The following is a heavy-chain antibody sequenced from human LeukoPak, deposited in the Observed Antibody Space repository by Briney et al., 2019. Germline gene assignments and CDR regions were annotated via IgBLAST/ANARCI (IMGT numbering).Heavy chain of an antibody. D-gene: IGHD3-22*01. Sequence: GESLKISCKGSGYSFTSYRIGWVRQMPGKGLEWIGIIYPGDSDTRYSPSFQGQVTISADKSISTAYLQWSSLKASDTAMYYCARQGSYYDSSGYYYGNWGQGTLVTVSS. J-gene: IGHJ4*02. CDR3: ARQGSYYDSSGYYYGN. V-gene: IGHV5-51*01. CDR1: GYSFTSYR. CDR2: IYPGDSDT.